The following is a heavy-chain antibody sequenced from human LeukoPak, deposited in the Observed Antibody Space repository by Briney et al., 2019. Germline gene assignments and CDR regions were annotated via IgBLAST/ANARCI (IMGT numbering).Heavy chain of an antibody. V-gene: IGHV3-30*04. CDR2: ISYDGSNK. Sequence: GRSLRPSCAASGFTFSSYAMHWVRQAPGNGLEWVAVISYDGSNKYYADSVKGRFTISRDNSKNTLYLQMNSLRAEDTALYYCAKKVVVGATSPYSDFQDWGQGTLVTVSS. D-gene: IGHD1-26*01. J-gene: IGHJ1*01. CDR1: GFTFSSYA. CDR3: AKKVVVGATSPYSDFQD.